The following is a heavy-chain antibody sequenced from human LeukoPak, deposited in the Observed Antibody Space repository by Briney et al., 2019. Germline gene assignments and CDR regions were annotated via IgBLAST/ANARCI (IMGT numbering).Heavy chain of an antibody. J-gene: IGHJ5*02. CDR3: ARDGGGWLDP. Sequence: ASVKVSCKASGYTAIDYYVHWVRQAPGQGLEWMGMINPTSGSTDYAQTFQGRVTMTRDTPASVFYMEMNGLTSDDTAVYYCARDGGGWLDPWGQGTLVTVSS. CDR1: GYTAIDYY. CDR2: INPTSGST. V-gene: IGHV1-46*01. D-gene: IGHD3-16*01.